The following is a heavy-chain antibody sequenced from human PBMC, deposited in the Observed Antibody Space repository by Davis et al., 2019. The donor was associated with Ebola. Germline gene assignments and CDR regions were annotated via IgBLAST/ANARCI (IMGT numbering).Heavy chain of an antibody. D-gene: IGHD3-16*01. J-gene: IGHJ4*02. CDR1: GFTFNKYW. V-gene: IGHV3-48*02. CDR2: ISSSSSTI. Sequence: GESLKISCAASGFTFNKYWMTWVRQAPGKGLEWVSYISSSSSTIYYADSVKGRFTISRDNAKNSLSLQINSLRDEDTAVYYCARDLAVFHFDYWGQGTLVTVSS. CDR3: ARDLAVFHFDY.